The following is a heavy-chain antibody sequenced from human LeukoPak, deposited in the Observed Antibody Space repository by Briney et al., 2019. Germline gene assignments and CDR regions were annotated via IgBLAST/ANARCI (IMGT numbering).Heavy chain of an antibody. CDR2: IGTTSGAI. J-gene: IGHJ6*02. CDR1: GFTFNAFG. V-gene: IGHV3-21*05. CDR3: ARDPKGMDV. Sequence: GGSLRLSCAASGFTFNAFGMNWVRQAPGKGLEWVSYIGTTSGAIYYADSVKGRFTISRDNAKNSLYLQMNSLGAEDTAVYYCARDPKGMDVWGQGTTVTVSS.